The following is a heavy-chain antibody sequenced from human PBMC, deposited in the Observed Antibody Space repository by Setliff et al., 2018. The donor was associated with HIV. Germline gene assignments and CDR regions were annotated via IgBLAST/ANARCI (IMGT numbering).Heavy chain of an antibody. CDR1: GFIFSTFP. V-gene: IGHV3-30*01. CDR2: MSGDANSQ. J-gene: IGHJ4*02. Sequence: GSLRLSCAASGFIFSTFPMHWVRQAPGKGLEWVAVMSGDANSQYYADSVRGRFTISRDNSKNTVYLQMNSLTTEDTAVYYCTRGALYGLFEFWGPGTLVTVSS. D-gene: IGHD3-10*01. CDR3: TRGALYGLFEF.